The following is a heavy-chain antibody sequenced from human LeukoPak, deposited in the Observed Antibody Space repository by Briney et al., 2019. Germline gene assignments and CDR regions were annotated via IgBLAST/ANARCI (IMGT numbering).Heavy chain of an antibody. V-gene: IGHV1-69*04. CDR2: IIPILGIA. J-gene: IGHJ6*02. Sequence: SVKVSCKASGGTFSSYAISWVRQAPGQGLEWMGRIIPILGIANYAQKFQGRVTITADKSTSTAYMELSSLRSEDTAVYYCARDPGDYGLLRYYYGMDVWSQGTTVTVSS. CDR3: ARDPGDYGLLRYYYGMDV. CDR1: GGTFSSYA. D-gene: IGHD4-17*01.